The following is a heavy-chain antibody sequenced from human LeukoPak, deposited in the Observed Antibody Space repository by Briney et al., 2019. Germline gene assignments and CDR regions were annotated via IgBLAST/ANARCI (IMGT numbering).Heavy chain of an antibody. CDR1: GASISSYY. J-gene: IGHJ5*02. CDR3: ARPIRSRDNNWFDP. Sequence: SETLSLTCTVSGASISSYYWSWIRQPPGKGLEWIGYIYYSGSTNYNPSLKSRVTISVDTSANQFSLKVNSVTAADTAVYYCARPIRSRDNNWFDPWGQGILVTVSS. V-gene: IGHV4-59*08. D-gene: IGHD3-10*01. CDR2: IYYSGST.